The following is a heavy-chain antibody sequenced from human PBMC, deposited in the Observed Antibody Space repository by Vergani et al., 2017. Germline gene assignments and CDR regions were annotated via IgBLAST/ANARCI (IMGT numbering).Heavy chain of an antibody. CDR3: ASCSGGSSNTSNNWFDP. CDR2: INHSGST. V-gene: IGHV4-34*01. CDR1: GGSFSGYY. D-gene: IGHD2-15*01. J-gene: IGHJ5*02. Sequence: QVQLQQWGAGLLKPSETLSLTCAVYGGSFSGYYWSWIRQPPGKGLGWIGEINHSGSTNYNPSLKRRVTISVDTSKNQFSLKLSTVTAADTAVYYCASCSGGSSNTSNNWFDPWGQGTLVTVSS.